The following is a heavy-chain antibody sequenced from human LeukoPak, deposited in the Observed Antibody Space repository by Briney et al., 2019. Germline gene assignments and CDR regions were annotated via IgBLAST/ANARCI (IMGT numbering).Heavy chain of an antibody. J-gene: IGHJ4*02. V-gene: IGHV3-23*01. D-gene: IGHD2-15*01. CDR2: ISGSGGST. CDR3: ARDYCSGGSCYLFDY. Sequence: GGSLRLSCAASGFTFSSYAMSWVRQAPGKGLEWVSAISGSGGSTYYADSVKGRFTISRDDAKNTLDLQMNSLRAEDTALYYCARDYCSGGSCYLFDYWGQGTLVTVSS. CDR1: GFTFSSYA.